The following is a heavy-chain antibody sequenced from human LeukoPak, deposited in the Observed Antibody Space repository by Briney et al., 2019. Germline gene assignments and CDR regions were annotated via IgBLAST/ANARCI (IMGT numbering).Heavy chain of an antibody. J-gene: IGHJ5*02. V-gene: IGHV1-18*01. D-gene: IGHD2-2*01. CDR3: ARGWYCSSTSCYAGGWFDP. CDR2: ISAYNGNT. Sequence: ASVKVSCKASGYTFTSYGISWVRQAPGQGLEWIGWISAYNGNTNYAQKLQGRVTMTTDTSTSTAYMELRSLRSDDTAVYYCARGWYCSSTSCYAGGWFDPWGQGTLVTVSS. CDR1: GYTFTSYG.